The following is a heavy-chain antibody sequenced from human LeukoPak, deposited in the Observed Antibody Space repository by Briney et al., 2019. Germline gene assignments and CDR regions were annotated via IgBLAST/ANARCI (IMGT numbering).Heavy chain of an antibody. CDR1: GGSFSGYY. Sequence: PSETLSLTCAVYGGSFSGYYWSWIRQPPGKGLEWIGEINHSGSTYYNPSLKSRVTISVDTSKNQFSLKLSSVTAADTAVYYCARILPESITIFGVVARGWFDPWGQGTLVTVSS. J-gene: IGHJ5*02. V-gene: IGHV4-34*01. CDR2: INHSGST. CDR3: ARILPESITIFGVVARGWFDP. D-gene: IGHD3-3*01.